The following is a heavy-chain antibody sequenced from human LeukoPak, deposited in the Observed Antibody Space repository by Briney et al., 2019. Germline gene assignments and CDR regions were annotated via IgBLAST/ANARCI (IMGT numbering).Heavy chain of an antibody. CDR1: GYTFTGYY. D-gene: IGHD3-22*01. V-gene: IGHV1-2*06. CDR2: INPNSGGT. J-gene: IGHJ4*02. Sequence: ASVKVSCKASGYTFTGYYMHWVRQAPGQGLEWMGRINPNSGGTNYAREFQGRVTMTRDTSISTAYMELSRLRSDDTAVYYCARDSHYYYDSSGYHDYWGQGTLVTVSS. CDR3: ARDSHYYYDSSGYHDY.